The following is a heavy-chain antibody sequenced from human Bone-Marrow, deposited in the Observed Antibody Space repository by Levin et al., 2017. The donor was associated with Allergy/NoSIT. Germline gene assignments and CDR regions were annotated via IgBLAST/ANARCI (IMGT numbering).Heavy chain of an antibody. CDR1: GFTFSTYW. V-gene: IGHV3-7*01. J-gene: IGHJ4*02. CDR2: IKEDGSQQ. CDR3: ARDVLAGFWSGPRFDF. Sequence: PGGSLRLSCTVSGFTFSTYWMSWVRQAPGKGLEWVANIKEDGSQQYYVDSVRGRFTISRDNAKNSLYLQLNSLRDDDTAVYYCARDVLAGFWSGPRFDFWGEGTLVTVSS. D-gene: IGHD3-3*01.